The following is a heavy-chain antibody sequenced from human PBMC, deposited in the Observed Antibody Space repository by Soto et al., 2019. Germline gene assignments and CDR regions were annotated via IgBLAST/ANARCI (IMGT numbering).Heavy chain of an antibody. J-gene: IGHJ6*02. Sequence: GASVKVSCKASGGTFSSYAISWVRQAPGQGLEWMGGIIPIFGTANYAQKFQGRVTITADESTSTAYMELSSLRSEGTAVYYCARGTTIFGVVISASNYGMDVWGQGTTVTVSS. CDR3: ARGTTIFGVVISASNYGMDV. CDR1: GGTFSSYA. D-gene: IGHD3-3*01. CDR2: IIPIFGTA. V-gene: IGHV1-69*13.